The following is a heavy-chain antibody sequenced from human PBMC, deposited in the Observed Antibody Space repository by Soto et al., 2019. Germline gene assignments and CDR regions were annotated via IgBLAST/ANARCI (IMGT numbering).Heavy chain of an antibody. CDR2: IYWNDDE. J-gene: IGHJ3*01. D-gene: IGHD2-15*01. CDR1: GFSLTTSGVG. Sequence: GSGPTLGNPTQTLTLSCTFSGFSLTTSGVGVGWIRQPPGKALEWLALIYWNDDERYSPSLRSGLTITKDTSKNPVVLTMTNMDAVDPLTYYCAPSGRWSGDAFDFWGQGTMVTVSS. V-gene: IGHV2-5*01. CDR3: APSGRWSGDAFDF.